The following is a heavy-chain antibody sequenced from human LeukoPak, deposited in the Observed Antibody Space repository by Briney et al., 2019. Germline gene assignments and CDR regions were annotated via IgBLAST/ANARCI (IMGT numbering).Heavy chain of an antibody. CDR1: GFTFTTYA. J-gene: IGHJ3*02. Sequence: GGSLRLSCAASGFTFTTYAMHWVPQAPGQGLEWVFSINSSSSYIYYADSVKGRFTISRDNAKNSLYLQMNSLRAEDTAVYYCARTDPYYYDSSGYYLSGAFDIWGQGTMVTVSS. CDR3: ARTDPYYYDSSGYYLSGAFDI. V-gene: IGHV3-21*01. CDR2: INSSSSYI. D-gene: IGHD3-22*01.